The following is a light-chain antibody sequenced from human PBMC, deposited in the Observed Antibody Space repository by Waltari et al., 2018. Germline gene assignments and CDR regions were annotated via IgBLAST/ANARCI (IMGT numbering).Light chain of an antibody. CDR2: YDS. CDR1: NLGTRT. Sequence: SYVLTQPPSVSVSPGKTARITCGGHNLGTRTVHWYQQKPGQAPVLVIRYDSTRPSGFPERFSASDYGNTATLTISRVEAVDEADYYCQVWHTTSDPYVVFGGGTKLTVL. CDR3: QVWHTTSDPYVV. V-gene: IGLV3-21*04. J-gene: IGLJ2*01.